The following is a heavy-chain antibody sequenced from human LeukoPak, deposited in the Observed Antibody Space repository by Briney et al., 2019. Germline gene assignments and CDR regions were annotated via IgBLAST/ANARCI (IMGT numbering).Heavy chain of an antibody. D-gene: IGHD3-16*01. CDR1: GFTFSSYS. Sequence: GGSLRLSCAASGFTFSSYSMNWVRQAPGKGLEWVSSISSSSSYIYYADSVKGRFTISRDNAKNSLYLQMNSLRAEDTAVYYCARARGGGGSSYFDYGGKGPLVTVSS. CDR3: ARARGGGGSSYFDY. J-gene: IGHJ4*02. CDR2: ISSSSSYI. V-gene: IGHV3-21*01.